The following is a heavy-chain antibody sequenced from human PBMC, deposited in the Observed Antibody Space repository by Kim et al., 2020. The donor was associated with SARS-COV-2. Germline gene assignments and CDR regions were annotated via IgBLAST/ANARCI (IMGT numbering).Heavy chain of an antibody. CDR3: VKGIYDSSGYYFDY. V-gene: IGHV3-64D*09. Sequence: ADSVKGRFTISRDNSKNTLYLQMSSLRAEDTAVYYCVKGIYDSSGYYFDYWGQGTLVTVSS. J-gene: IGHJ4*02. D-gene: IGHD3-22*01.